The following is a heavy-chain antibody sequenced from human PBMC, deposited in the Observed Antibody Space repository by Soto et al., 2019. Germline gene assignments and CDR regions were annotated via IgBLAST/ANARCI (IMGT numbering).Heavy chain of an antibody. D-gene: IGHD1-1*01. J-gene: IGHJ4*02. CDR3: ARGRYGDY. CDR2: ISAHNGNT. Sequence: QVHLVQSGAEVKKPGASVKVSCQGSGYAFTTYGITWVRQAPGQGLEWMGWISAHNGNTNYAQKLQGRVTVTRDIPPSTAYMELRSLRYEDTAVYYWARGRYGDYWGQGAVVTVSS. CDR1: GYAFTTYG. V-gene: IGHV1-18*01.